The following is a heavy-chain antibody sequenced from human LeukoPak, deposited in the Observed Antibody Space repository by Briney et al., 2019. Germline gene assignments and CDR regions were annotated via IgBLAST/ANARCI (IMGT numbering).Heavy chain of an antibody. D-gene: IGHD3-3*01. V-gene: IGHV3-23*01. CDR2: ISGSGGST. J-gene: IGHJ5*02. CDR3: AKDMGDFWSGYYGNNNWFDP. CDR1: GFTFSSYA. Sequence: GGSLRLSCAASGFTFSSYAVSWVRRAPGKELECVSAISGSGGSTYYADSVKGRFTISRDNSKNTLYLQMNSLRAEDTAVYYCAKDMGDFWSGYYGNNNWFDPWGQGTLVTVSS.